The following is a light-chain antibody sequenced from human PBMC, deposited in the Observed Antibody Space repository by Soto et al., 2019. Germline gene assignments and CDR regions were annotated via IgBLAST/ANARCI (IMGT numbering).Light chain of an antibody. CDR3: QQHNNWPRT. V-gene: IGKV3-15*01. CDR2: GAS. J-gene: IGKJ1*01. CDR1: QSVSNN. Sequence: EIVMTQSPATLSVSPGERATLSCRASQSVSNNLAWYQQKPGQAPRLLIYGASTRATGIPARFSGSGSGTEVTLTISSLLSEDFSVYYCQQHNNWPRTFGQGTKVEIK.